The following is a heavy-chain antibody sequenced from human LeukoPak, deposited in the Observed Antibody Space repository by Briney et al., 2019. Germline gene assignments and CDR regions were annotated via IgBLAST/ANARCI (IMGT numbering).Heavy chain of an antibody. CDR2: ISSSGSTI. V-gene: IGHV3-48*03. J-gene: IGHJ4*02. D-gene: IGHD5-12*01. CDR1: GFTFSSYE. CDR3: ARDVEWLYEFDY. Sequence: GGSLRLSCAASGFTFSSYEMNWVRQAPGKGLEWVSYISSSGSTIYYADSVKGRFTISRDNAKNSLYLQMNSLRAEDTAVYYCARDVEWLYEFDYWGQGTLVTVSS.